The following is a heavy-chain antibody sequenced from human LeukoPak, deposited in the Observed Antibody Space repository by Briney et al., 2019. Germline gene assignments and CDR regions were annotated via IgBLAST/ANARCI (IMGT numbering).Heavy chain of an antibody. J-gene: IGHJ3*02. CDR3: AKYYYDSSDYATDAFDI. V-gene: IGHV3-23*01. CDR2: ISGSGGST. Sequence: PGGSLRLSCAASGFTFSSYAMSWVRQAPGKGLEWVSAISGSGGSTYYADSVKGRFTISRDNSKNTFYLQMNSLRAEDTAVYYCAKYYYDSSDYATDAFDIWGQGAMVTVSS. D-gene: IGHD3-22*01. CDR1: GFTFSSYA.